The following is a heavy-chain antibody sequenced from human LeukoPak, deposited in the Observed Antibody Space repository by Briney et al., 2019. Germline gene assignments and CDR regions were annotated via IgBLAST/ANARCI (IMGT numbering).Heavy chain of an antibody. CDR1: GYTFTGYY. CDR3: ARSCSSTSCYDY. D-gene: IGHD2-2*01. Sequence: ASVKVSCKASGYTFTGYYMHWVRQAPGQGLEWMGWINPNSGGTNYAQKFQGRVTMTRDTSISTAYMELSRLRSDDTAVYYCARSCSSTSCYDYRGQGTLVTVSS. J-gene: IGHJ4*02. CDR2: INPNSGGT. V-gene: IGHV1-2*02.